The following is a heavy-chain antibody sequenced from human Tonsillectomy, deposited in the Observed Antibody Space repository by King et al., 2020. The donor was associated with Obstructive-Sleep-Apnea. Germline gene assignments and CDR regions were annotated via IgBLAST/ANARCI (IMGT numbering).Heavy chain of an antibody. J-gene: IGHJ2*01. V-gene: IGHV4-59*08. Sequence: VQLQESGPGLVKPSETLSLTCTVSGGSISSYYWSWIRQPPGKGLEWIGYIYYSGSTNYNPSLKSRVTISVDTSKNQFSLKLSSVTAADTAVYYCARYYTADYYDSSGYYPGDWYFDLWGRGTLVTVSS. CDR1: GGSISSYY. D-gene: IGHD3-22*01. CDR3: ARYYTADYYDSSGYYPGDWYFDL. CDR2: IYYSGST.